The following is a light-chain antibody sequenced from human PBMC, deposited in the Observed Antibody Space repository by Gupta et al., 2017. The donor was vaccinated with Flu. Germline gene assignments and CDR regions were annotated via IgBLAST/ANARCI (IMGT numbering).Light chain of an antibody. CDR3: QQSYTTPKT. V-gene: IGKV1-39*01. CDR1: QSVNTN. CDR2: AAS. J-gene: IGKJ3*01. Sequence: GGRVTITCRASQSVNTNLCWYQQKPGKAPQLVIYAASTLQSEVPSRFSGSGSGTDFTLTISSLQPEDFATYYCQQSYTTPKTFGPGTKVDIK.